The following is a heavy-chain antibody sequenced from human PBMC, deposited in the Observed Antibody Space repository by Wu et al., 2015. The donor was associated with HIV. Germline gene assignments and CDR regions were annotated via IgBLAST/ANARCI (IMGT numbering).Heavy chain of an antibody. V-gene: IGHV1-2*02. CDR3: ARQAPGIAVAGLGDWFDP. CDR2: INPNSGGT. J-gene: IGHJ5*02. CDR1: GYTFTGYY. Sequence: QVQLVQSGAEVKKPGASVKVSCKASGYTFTGYYMHWVRQAPGQGLEWMGWINPNSGGTNYAQKFQGRVTMTRDTSISTAYMELSRLRSDDTAVYYCARQAPGIAVAGLGDWFDPWGQGTLVTVSS. D-gene: IGHD6-19*01.